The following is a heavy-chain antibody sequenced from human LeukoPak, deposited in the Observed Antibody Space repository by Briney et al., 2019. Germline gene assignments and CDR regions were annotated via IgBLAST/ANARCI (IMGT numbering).Heavy chain of an antibody. CDR2: FDFGDDEA. Sequence: ASVKVSCKVVGYSLTESSMHWVRQVPGKGLEWMGGFDFGDDEAIYAERFQGRVTMTEDTSTDTAYMELSSLRSEDTAVYYCATVVSGYYPDYWGQGTPVTVSS. CDR1: GYSLTESS. V-gene: IGHV1-24*01. D-gene: IGHD3-22*01. CDR3: ATVVSGYYPDY. J-gene: IGHJ4*02.